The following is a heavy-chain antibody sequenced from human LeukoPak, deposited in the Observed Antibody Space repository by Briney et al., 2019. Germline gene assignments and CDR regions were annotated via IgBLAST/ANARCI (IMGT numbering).Heavy chain of an antibody. J-gene: IGHJ4*02. D-gene: IGHD7-27*01. CDR1: GFTFSGTW. Sequence: GGSLRLSCTASGFTFSGTWMTWVRQAPGKGLEWVANIKEDGTDKNYVDSVKGRFTIPRDNAQNSLFLQMSNLRDDDTAIYYCARHVGISFWGQGVLVTVSS. V-gene: IGHV3-7*01. CDR2: IKEDGTDK. CDR3: ARHVGISF.